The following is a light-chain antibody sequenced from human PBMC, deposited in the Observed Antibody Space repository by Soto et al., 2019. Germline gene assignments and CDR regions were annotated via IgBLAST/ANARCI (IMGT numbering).Light chain of an antibody. Sequence: QSALTQPASVSASPGQSITISCTGTSSDVGGYEFVSWYQQHPGRVPKLMIFDVFNRPSGVSSRFSGSKSGNTASLTISGLQAEDEATYYWRSYTTNRVPVFGGGTKLTVL. CDR2: DVF. CDR1: SSDVGGYEF. CDR3: RSYTTNRVPV. J-gene: IGLJ2*01. V-gene: IGLV2-14*01.